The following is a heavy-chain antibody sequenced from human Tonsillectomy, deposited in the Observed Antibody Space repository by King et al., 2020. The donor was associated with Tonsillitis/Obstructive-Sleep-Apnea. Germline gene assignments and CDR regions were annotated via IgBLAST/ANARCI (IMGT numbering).Heavy chain of an antibody. CDR1: GFTVSSNY. J-gene: IGHJ6*03. V-gene: IGHV3-66*01. Sequence: ESGGGLVQPGGSLRLSCAASGFTVSSNYMSWVRQAPGKGLEWVSVIYSGGSTYYADSVKGRFTISRDNSKNTLYLQMNSLRDEDTAVYYCARTGSGSSSTHYYYYMDVWGKGTTVTVSS. CDR2: IYSGGST. D-gene: IGHD3-10*01. CDR3: ARTGSGSSSTHYYYYMDV.